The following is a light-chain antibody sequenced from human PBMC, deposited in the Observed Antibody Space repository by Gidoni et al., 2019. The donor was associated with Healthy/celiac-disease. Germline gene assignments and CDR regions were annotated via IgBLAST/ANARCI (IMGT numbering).Light chain of an antibody. V-gene: IGLV3-1*01. Sequence: SYELTQPPSLSVSPGQTASIPCSADKLGDKYACWYQQTPGQPPVLVIYQDSKRPSGIPERYSGSNSGNTATLTISGTQAMDEADYCCQAWDSSTPVVFGGGTKLTVL. J-gene: IGLJ2*01. CDR2: QDS. CDR3: QAWDSSTPVV. CDR1: KLGDKY.